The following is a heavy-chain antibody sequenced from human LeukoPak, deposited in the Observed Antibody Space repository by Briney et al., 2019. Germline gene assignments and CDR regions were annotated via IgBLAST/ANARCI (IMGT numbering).Heavy chain of an antibody. J-gene: IGHJ4*02. Sequence: GGSLRLSCVASGFTFSSYWMSWVRQAPGKGLEWVANINQDGSEQYYVDSVKGRFTISRDNAKNSLYLQMNSLRAEDTAVYYCARGYSGSYRVDYWGQGTLVTVSS. CDR1: GFTFSSYW. CDR3: ARGYSGSYRVDY. D-gene: IGHD1-26*01. V-gene: IGHV3-7*01. CDR2: INQDGSEQ.